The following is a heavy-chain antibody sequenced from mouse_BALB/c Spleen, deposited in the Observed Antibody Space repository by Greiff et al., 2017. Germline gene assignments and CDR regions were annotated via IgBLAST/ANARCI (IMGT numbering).Heavy chain of an antibody. D-gene: IGHD2-14*01. Sequence: QVQLKESGAELARPGASVKMSCKASGYTFTSYTMHWVKQRPGQGLEWIGYINPSSGYTNYNQKFKDKATLTADKSSSTAYMQLSSLTSEDSAVYYCGIGTTGYAMDYWGQGTSVTVSS. CDR1: GYTFTSYT. CDR2: INPSSGYT. CDR3: GIGTTGYAMDY. J-gene: IGHJ4*01. V-gene: IGHV1-4*01.